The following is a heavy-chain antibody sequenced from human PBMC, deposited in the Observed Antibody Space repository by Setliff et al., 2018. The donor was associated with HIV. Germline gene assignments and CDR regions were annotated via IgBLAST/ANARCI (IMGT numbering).Heavy chain of an antibody. J-gene: IGHJ4*02. CDR3: ARLGTRTVAADADFDS. CDR1: GYSISSGYY. V-gene: IGHV4-38-2*01. CDR2: IHHSGTT. D-gene: IGHD2-15*01. Sequence: SETLSLTCAVSGYSISSGYYWAWIRQSPGKGLDWIGSIHHSGTTYYNPSLKSRVTISVDTTTNQVSLQVNSVTAVDTAVYYCARLGTRTVAADADFDSWGQGALVTVSS.